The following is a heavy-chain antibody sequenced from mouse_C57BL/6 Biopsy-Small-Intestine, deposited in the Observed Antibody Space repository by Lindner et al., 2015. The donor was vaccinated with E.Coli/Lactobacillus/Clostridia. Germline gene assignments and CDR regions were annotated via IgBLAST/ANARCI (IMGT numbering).Heavy chain of an antibody. V-gene: IGHV1-42*01. J-gene: IGHJ4*01. D-gene: IGHD2-5*01. Sequence: VQLQESGPELVKPGASVKISCKASGFSFTGYYMNWVKQGPEKSLEWIGEINPNTGGTTYNQKFKAKATLTVDKSSSTAYMQLKSLTSEDSAVYYCARNSNYGGYAMDYWGQGTSVTVSS. CDR3: ARNSNYGGYAMDY. CDR1: GFSFTGYY. CDR2: INPNTGGT.